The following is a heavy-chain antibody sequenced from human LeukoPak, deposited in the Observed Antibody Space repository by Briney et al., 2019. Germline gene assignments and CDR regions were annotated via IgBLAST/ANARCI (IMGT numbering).Heavy chain of an antibody. CDR3: AREEGHYDFWSGPSYGMDV. D-gene: IGHD3-3*01. V-gene: IGHV1-69*13. CDR2: IIPIFGTA. CDR1: GGTFSSYA. Sequence: SVKVSCKASGGTFSSYAISWVRQAPGQGLEWMGGIIPIFGTANYAQKFQGRVTITADESTSTAYMELSSLRSEDTAVYYCAREEGHYDFWSGPSYGMDVWGQGTTVTVSS. J-gene: IGHJ6*02.